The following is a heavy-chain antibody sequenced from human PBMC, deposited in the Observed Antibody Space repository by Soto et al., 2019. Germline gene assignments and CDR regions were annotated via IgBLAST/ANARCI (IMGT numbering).Heavy chain of an antibody. CDR1: GFTFSSYW. Sequence: GGSLRLSCAASGFTFSSYWMHWVRQAPGKGLVWVSRINSDGSSTSYADPVKGRFTISRDNAKNTLYLQMNSLRAEDTAVYYCARGEFAVYYYYMDVWGKGTTVTVSS. CDR2: INSDGSST. V-gene: IGHV3-74*01. J-gene: IGHJ6*03. CDR3: ARGEFAVYYYYMDV. D-gene: IGHD3-10*01.